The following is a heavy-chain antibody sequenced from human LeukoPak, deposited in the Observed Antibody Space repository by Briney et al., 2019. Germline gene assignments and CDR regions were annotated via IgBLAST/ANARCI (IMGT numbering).Heavy chain of an antibody. Sequence: SVKVSCKASGGTFSSYAISWVRQAPGQGLEWMGRIIPIFGTANYAQKFQGRVTITTDESTSTAYMELSSLRSEDTAVYYCAIAVLGSWYFDPWGQGTLVTVSS. J-gene: IGHJ5*02. CDR2: IIPIFGTA. CDR1: GGTFSSYA. CDR3: AIAVLGSWYFDP. V-gene: IGHV1-69*05. D-gene: IGHD6-13*01.